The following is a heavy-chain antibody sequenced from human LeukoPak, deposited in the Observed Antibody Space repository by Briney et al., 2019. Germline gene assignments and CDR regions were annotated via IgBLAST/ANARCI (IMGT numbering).Heavy chain of an antibody. J-gene: IGHJ5*02. Sequence: ASVKVSCEASGYTFTGYYMHWVRQAPGRGLEWMGWINPNSGGTNYAQKFQGRVTMTRDTSISTAYMELSRLRSDETAVYYRARDFTVGAAGGFDPWGQGTLVTVSS. V-gene: IGHV1-2*02. CDR3: ARDFTVGAAGGFDP. D-gene: IGHD6-13*01. CDR1: GYTFTGYY. CDR2: INPNSGGT.